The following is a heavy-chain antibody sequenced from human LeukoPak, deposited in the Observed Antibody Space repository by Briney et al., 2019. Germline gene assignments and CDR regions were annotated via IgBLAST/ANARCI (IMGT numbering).Heavy chain of an antibody. D-gene: IGHD3-22*01. J-gene: IGHJ6*04. CDR1: GFTFSSYE. Sequence: GGSLSLSCAASGFTFSSYEMNWVRQAPGKGLEWVSYISSSGSTIYYADSVKGRFTISRDTANNSLYLQMNSLGAETTDVYYCASACRVTMNEMGSDVWGKGTTVTASS. V-gene: IGHV3-48*03. CDR2: ISSSGSTI. CDR3: ASACRVTMNEMGSDV.